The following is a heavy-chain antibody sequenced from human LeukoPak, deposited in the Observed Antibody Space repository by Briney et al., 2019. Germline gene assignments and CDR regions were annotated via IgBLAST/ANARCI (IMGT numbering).Heavy chain of an antibody. CDR2: IYYSGST. CDR1: GFSFSSHV. CDR3: ARRPTLIAVAGSFDY. D-gene: IGHD6-19*01. J-gene: IGHJ4*02. Sequence: GSLRLSCAASGFSFSSHVMHWVRQAPGKGLEWIGSIYYSGSTYYNPSLKSRVTISVDTSKNQFSLKLSSVTAADTAVYYCARRPTLIAVAGSFDYWGQGTLVTVSS. V-gene: IGHV4-39*01.